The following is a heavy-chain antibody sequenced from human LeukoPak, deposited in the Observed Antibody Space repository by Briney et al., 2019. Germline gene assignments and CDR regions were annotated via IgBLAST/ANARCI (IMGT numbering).Heavy chain of an antibody. CDR2: IYTSGST. J-gene: IGHJ3*02. CDR3: AGSIVEVITDGAFDI. Sequence: SQTLSLTCTVSGGSISSYYWSWIRQPPGKGLEWIGYIYTSGSTNYNPSLKSRVTISVDTSKNQFSLKLSSVTAADTAVYYCAGSIVEVITDGAFDIWGQGTMVTVSS. V-gene: IGHV4-4*09. CDR1: GGSISSYY. D-gene: IGHD3-22*01.